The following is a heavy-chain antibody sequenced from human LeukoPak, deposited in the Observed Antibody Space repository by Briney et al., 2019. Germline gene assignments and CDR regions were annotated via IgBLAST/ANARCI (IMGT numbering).Heavy chain of an antibody. CDR1: GFTFSSYA. CDR2: ISGSGGST. CDR3: ARLYLPATRFDY. V-gene: IGHV3-23*01. Sequence: GGSLRLSCAASGFTFSSYAMSWVRQAPGKGLEWVSAISGSGGSTYYADSVKGRFPISRDNSKNTLYLQMNSLRAEDTAVYYCARLYLPATRFDYWGQGTLVTVSS. D-gene: IGHD5-24*01. J-gene: IGHJ4*02.